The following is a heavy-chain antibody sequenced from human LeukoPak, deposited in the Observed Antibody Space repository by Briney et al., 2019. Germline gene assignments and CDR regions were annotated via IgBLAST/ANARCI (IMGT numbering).Heavy chain of an antibody. CDR3: ARDGGYDFWSGYYTRGFDY. Sequence: SETLSLTCTVSGGSVSSGSYYWSWLRQPPGKGLEWIGYIYYSGSTNYNPSLKSRVTISVDTSKNQFSLKLSSVTAADTAVYYCARDGGYDFWSGYYTRGFDYWGQGTLVTVSS. CDR2: IYYSGST. CDR1: GGSVSSGSYY. J-gene: IGHJ4*02. D-gene: IGHD3-3*01. V-gene: IGHV4-61*01.